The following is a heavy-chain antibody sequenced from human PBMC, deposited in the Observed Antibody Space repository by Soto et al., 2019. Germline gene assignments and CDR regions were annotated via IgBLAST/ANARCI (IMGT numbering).Heavy chain of an antibody. CDR3: ARVYCSTTTCDVQASDC. D-gene: IGHD2-2*01. CDR1: GFTFSSYE. CDR2: ISIAVDSS. Sequence: WGSLRLSCATSGFTFSSYEMNWVRQDPGKTLEWVSYISIAVDSSYYADSVKSRFTISGDNAKNSLYLQMNSLRVEDTAVYYCARVYCSTTTCDVQASDCWGNGKLVTVSP. V-gene: IGHV3-48*03. J-gene: IGHJ4*01.